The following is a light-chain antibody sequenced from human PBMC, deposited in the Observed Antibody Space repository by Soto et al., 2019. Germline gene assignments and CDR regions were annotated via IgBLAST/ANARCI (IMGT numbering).Light chain of an antibody. CDR1: SSNIGAGYD. V-gene: IGLV1-40*01. CDR3: QSYDSSLSGWV. Sequence: QSVLTQPPSVYGAPGHRVTISCTGSSSNIGAGYDVHWYQQLPGTAPKLLIYGNSNRPSGVPDRVSGSKSGTSASLAITGLQAEDEADYYCQSYDSSLSGWVVGGGTKLTVL. J-gene: IGLJ3*02. CDR2: GNS.